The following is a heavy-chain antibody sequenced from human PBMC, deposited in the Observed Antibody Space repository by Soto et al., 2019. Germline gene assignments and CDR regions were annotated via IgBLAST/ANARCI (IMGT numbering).Heavy chain of an antibody. J-gene: IGHJ6*02. Sequence: QVQLVQSGAEVQKPGSSVKVSCKAPGGTFSSYAISWVRQAPGQGLEWMGGIIPIFGTANYAQKFQGRVTITADESTSTGYMELSSPRSEDTAVYYCARSQGGSSSLDIYYYYYYGMDVWGQGTTVTVSS. V-gene: IGHV1-69*01. D-gene: IGHD2-15*01. CDR1: GGTFSSYA. CDR3: ARSQGGSSSLDIYYYYYYGMDV. CDR2: IIPIFGTA.